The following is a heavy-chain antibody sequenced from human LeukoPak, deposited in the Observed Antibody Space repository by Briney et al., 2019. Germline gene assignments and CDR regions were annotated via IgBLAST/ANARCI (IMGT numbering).Heavy chain of an antibody. V-gene: IGHV3-20*01. CDR2: INWNGGST. CDR1: GFTFDDYG. CDR3: ARGLYSSLVSGGYYYYMDV. J-gene: IGHJ6*03. D-gene: IGHD6-6*01. Sequence: PGGSLRLSCVASGFTFDDYGMSWVRQAPGKGLEWVSGINWNGGSTGYADSVKGRFTISRDNAKNSLYLQMNSLRAEDTALYHCARGLYSSLVSGGYYYYMDVWGKGTTVTISS.